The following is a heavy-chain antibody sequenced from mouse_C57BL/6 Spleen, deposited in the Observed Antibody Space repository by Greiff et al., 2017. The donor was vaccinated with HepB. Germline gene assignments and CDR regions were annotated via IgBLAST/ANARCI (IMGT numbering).Heavy chain of an antibody. CDR2: INPGSGGT. V-gene: IGHV1-54*01. Sequence: QVQLQQSGAELVRPGPSVKVSCKASGYAFTNYLIEWVKQRPGQGLEWIGVINPGSGGTNYNEKFKGKATLTADKSSSTAYMQLSSLTSEDSAVYFCARSRGNYFDYWGQGTTLTVSS. J-gene: IGHJ2*01. CDR1: GYAFTNYL. CDR3: ARSRGNYFDY.